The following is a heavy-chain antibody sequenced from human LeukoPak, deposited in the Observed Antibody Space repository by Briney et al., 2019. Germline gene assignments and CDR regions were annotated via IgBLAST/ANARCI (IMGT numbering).Heavy chain of an antibody. Sequence: SETLSLTCNVSGGSISSSYWSWIRQPPGKGLEWVGYVYNAGTTNYNPSLNSRVTISVDTSKNQLSLRLSSVTAADTAVYYCARHEPPGARRHLDYWGQGTLVTVSS. J-gene: IGHJ4*02. V-gene: IGHV4-59*08. CDR2: VYNAGTT. CDR3: ARHEPPGARRHLDY. CDR1: GGSISSSY. D-gene: IGHD1-14*01.